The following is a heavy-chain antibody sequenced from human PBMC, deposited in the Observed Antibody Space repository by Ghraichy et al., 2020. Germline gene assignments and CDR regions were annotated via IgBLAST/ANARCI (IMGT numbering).Heavy chain of an antibody. CDR1: GFTFSSYS. Sequence: GGSLRLSCAASGFTFSSYSMNWVRQAPGKGLEWVSYISSSSSTIYYADSVKGRFTISRDNAKNSLYLQMNSLRDEDAAVYYCARDDRYSSGPDSVYGMDVWGQGTTVTVSS. CDR2: ISSSSSTI. V-gene: IGHV3-48*02. J-gene: IGHJ6*02. D-gene: IGHD6-19*01. CDR3: ARDDRYSSGPDSVYGMDV.